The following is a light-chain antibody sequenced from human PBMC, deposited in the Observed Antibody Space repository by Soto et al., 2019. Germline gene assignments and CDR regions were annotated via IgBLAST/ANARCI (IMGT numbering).Light chain of an antibody. CDR3: QQYGYFWWT. CDR1: PTISHW. J-gene: IGKJ1*01. V-gene: IGKV1-5*03. Sequence: DIQMTQSPSTLSASVGDRVTITCRASPTISHWLAWFQQKPGKAPNLLIYGVSNLASGVPSRFSGTGSATEFTLTISNLQPNDIATDYCQQYGYFWWTFGHGTRVEIQ. CDR2: GVS.